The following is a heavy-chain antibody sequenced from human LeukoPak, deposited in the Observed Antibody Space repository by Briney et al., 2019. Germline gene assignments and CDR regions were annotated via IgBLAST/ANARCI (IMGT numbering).Heavy chain of an antibody. CDR3: ATTKQWLAWDS. J-gene: IGHJ4*02. D-gene: IGHD6-19*01. V-gene: IGHV3-53*01. CDR2: IYSDDRT. CDR1: GGSFSGYY. Sequence: TSETLSLTCAVSGGSFSGYYWTWVRQAPGKGLEWVSVIYSDDRTQYADSVKGRFTISRDSSKNTLYLQMNSLRAEDTAMYYCATTKQWLAWDSWGQGTLVTVSS.